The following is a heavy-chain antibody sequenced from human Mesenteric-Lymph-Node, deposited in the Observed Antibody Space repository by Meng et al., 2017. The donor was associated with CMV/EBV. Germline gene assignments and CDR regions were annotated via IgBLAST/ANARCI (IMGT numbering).Heavy chain of an antibody. J-gene: IGHJ4*02. CDR2: ISWNSGSI. CDR1: GFTFDDYA. Sequence: GGSLRLSCAASGFTFDDYAMHWVRQAPGKGLEWISGISWNSGSIDYVDSVKGRFTISRDNAKNFLYLQMDSLRAEDTALYYCTKADYQLLPGFFDNWGQGTLVTVSS. CDR3: TKADYQLLPGFFDN. D-gene: IGHD2-2*01. V-gene: IGHV3-9*01.